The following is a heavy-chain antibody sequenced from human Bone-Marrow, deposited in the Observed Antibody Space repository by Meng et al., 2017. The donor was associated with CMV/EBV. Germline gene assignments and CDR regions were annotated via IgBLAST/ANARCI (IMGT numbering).Heavy chain of an antibody. CDR1: GHSFRSYG. D-gene: IGHD3-3*01. J-gene: IGHJ4*02. V-gene: IGHV1-18*01. Sequence: ASVKVSCKASGHSFRSYGISWVRQAPGQGLEWMGWISAHNGNTNYAQKFQGRVTMTTDTSRNTAYLELRSLTSDDTAVYYCARDGRLRFLEWLCDYWGQGTLVTVSS. CDR3: ARDGRLRFLEWLCDY. CDR2: ISAHNGNT.